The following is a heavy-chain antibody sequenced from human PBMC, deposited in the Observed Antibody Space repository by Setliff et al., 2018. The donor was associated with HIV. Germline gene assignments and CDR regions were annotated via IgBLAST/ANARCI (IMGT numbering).Heavy chain of an antibody. CDR1: GDTLSSYA. Sequence: SVKVSCKTSGDTLSSYAITWVRQAPGQGLEWMGRIIPIFGMAKYTQKCQGRVTITADKSTSTAYMELSSLKSEDTAVYFCATLGRSGTYYFDYWGQGTLVTVSS. CDR2: IIPIFGMA. J-gene: IGHJ4*02. V-gene: IGHV1-69*04. CDR3: ATLGRSGTYYFDY. D-gene: IGHD2-15*01.